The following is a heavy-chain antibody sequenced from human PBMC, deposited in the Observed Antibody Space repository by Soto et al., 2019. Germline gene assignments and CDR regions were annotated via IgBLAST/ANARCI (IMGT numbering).Heavy chain of an antibody. V-gene: IGHV1-18*01. CDR3: ARAGTYYDILTGPFDY. Sequence: ASVKVSCKASGGTFSSYAISWVRQAPGQGLEWMGWISAYNGNTNYAQKLQGRVTMTTDTSTSTAYMELRSLRSDDTAVYYCARAGTYYDILTGPFDYWGQGTLVTVSS. D-gene: IGHD3-9*01. J-gene: IGHJ4*02. CDR2: ISAYNGNT. CDR1: GGTFSSYA.